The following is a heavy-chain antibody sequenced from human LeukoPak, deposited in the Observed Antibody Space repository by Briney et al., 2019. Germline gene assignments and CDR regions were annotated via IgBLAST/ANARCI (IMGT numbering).Heavy chain of an antibody. CDR1: GFTFSSYS. CDR3: ARETSSRVVAAWY. D-gene: IGHD2-15*01. CDR2: ISSSSSTI. Sequence: GGSLRLSCAASGFTFSSYSMNWVRQAPGKGLEWVSYISSSSSTIYYADSVKGRFTISRDNVKNSLYLQMNSLRAEDTAVYYCARETSSRVVAAWYWGQGTLVTVSS. V-gene: IGHV3-48*04. J-gene: IGHJ4*02.